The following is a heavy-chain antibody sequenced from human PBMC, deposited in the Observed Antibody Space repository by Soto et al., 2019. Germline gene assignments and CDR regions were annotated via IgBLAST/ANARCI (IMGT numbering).Heavy chain of an antibody. D-gene: IGHD7-27*01. CDR3: ARGRYCLTGRCFPNWFDS. J-gene: IGHJ5*01. CDR2: IYKSATT. CDR1: GDSISNLDYF. Sequence: SETLSLTCSVSGDSISNLDYFWAWIRQLPGQALEYIGYIYKSATTYYNPSFESRVAISVDTSKSQFSLNVTSVTAADTAVYFCARGRYCLTGRCFPNWFDSWGPGALVTVSS. V-gene: IGHV4-30-4*01.